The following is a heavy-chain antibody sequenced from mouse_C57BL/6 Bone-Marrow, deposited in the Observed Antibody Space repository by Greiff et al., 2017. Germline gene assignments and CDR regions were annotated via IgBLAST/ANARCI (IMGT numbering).Heavy chain of an antibody. CDR2: IRNKANNHAT. CDR3: TREKEAWFAY. CDR1: GFTFSDAW. J-gene: IGHJ3*01. Sequence: EVHLVESGGGLVQPGGSMKLSCAASGFTFSDAWLDWVRQSPEKGLEWVAEIRNKANNHATYYAESVKGRFTISRDDSKSSVYLQMNSLRAEDTGIYYCTREKEAWFAYWGQGTLVTVSA. V-gene: IGHV6-6*01.